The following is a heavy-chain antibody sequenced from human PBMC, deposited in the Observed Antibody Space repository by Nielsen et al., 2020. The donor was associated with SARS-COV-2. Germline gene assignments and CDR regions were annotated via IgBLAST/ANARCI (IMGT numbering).Heavy chain of an antibody. J-gene: IGHJ4*02. CDR3: ARAHSSGWTYFDY. V-gene: IGHV3-21*01. Sequence: SCKVSGYTLTGLSMNWVRQAPGKGLEWVSSISSSSSYIYYADSVKGRFTISRDNAKNSLYLQMNSLRAEDTAVYYCARAHSSGWTYFDYWGQGTLVTVSS. CDR2: ISSSSSYI. D-gene: IGHD6-19*01. CDR1: GYTLTGLS.